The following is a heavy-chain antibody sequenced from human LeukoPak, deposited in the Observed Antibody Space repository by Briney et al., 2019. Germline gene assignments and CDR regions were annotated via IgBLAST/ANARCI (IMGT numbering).Heavy chain of an antibody. V-gene: IGHV3-73*01. Sequence: PGGSLKLSCAASGFSFSGSDIHWVRQASGKGLEWVGRIGSKAKNYATVYGESVKGRFTISRDDSKNTAYLQMNSLKTEDTAVYYCTALAMDTVTSDYWGQGTLVTVSS. J-gene: IGHJ4*02. D-gene: IGHD4-17*01. CDR2: IGSKAKNYAT. CDR1: GFSFSGSD. CDR3: TALAMDTVTSDY.